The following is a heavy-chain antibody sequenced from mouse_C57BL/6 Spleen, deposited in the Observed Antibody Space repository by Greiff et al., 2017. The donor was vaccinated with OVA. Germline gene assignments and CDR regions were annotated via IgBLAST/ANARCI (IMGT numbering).Heavy chain of an antibody. CDR3: ARRDYDRDYFDD. J-gene: IGHJ2*01. Sequence: QVQLQQPGAELVRPGSSVKLSCKASGYTFTSYWMHWVKQRPIQGLEWIGNIDPSDSETHYNQKFKDKATLTVDKSSSTAYMQLSSLTSEDSAVYYCARRDYDRDYFDDWGKGTTLTVSS. D-gene: IGHD2-4*01. CDR2: IDPSDSET. V-gene: IGHV1-52*01. CDR1: GYTFTSYW.